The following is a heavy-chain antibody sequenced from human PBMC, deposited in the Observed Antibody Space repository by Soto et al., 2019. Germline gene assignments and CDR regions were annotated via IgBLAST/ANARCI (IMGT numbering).Heavy chain of an antibody. CDR1: GFTFSSYG. CDR2: ISYDGSNK. V-gene: IGHV3-30*18. D-gene: IGHD4-4*01. J-gene: IGHJ4*02. CDR3: AKGPDYSNYAPYYFDY. Sequence: QVQLVESGGGVVQPGRSLRLSCAASGFTFSSYGMHWVRQAPGKGLEWVAVISYDGSNKYYADSVKGRFTISRDNSKNKLYLQMNSLRAEDTAVYYCAKGPDYSNYAPYYFDYWGQGTLVTVSS.